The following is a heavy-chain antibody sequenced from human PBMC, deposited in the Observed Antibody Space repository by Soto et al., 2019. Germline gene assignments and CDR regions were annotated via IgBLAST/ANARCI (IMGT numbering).Heavy chain of an antibody. D-gene: IGHD6-13*01. CDR3: ARLSGSWTPDY. CDR2: IFPGDSDT. CDR1: GYSFINYW. J-gene: IGHJ4*02. V-gene: IGHV5-51*01. Sequence: GESLKTSCKGSGYSFINYWIGWVRQMPGKGLEWMGIIFPGDSDTRYSPSFQGQVTISVDKSINTAYLQWNSLKASDIAMYYCARLSGSWTPDYWGLGTLVTVSS.